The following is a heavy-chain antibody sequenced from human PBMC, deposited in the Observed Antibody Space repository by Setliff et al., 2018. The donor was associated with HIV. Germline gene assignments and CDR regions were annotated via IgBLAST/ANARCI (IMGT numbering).Heavy chain of an antibody. Sequence: GGSLRLSCATSGFTFSSYAMSWVRQAPGKGLEWVSAISGSGGSTHYADSVKGRFTISRDNAKNSLYLQMNSLRAEDTAAYYCAKDHATSSWFTALLDYWGQGALVTVSS. J-gene: IGHJ4*02. CDR3: AKDHATSSWFTALLDY. D-gene: IGHD6-13*01. CDR2: ISGSGGST. V-gene: IGHV3-23*01. CDR1: GFTFSSYA.